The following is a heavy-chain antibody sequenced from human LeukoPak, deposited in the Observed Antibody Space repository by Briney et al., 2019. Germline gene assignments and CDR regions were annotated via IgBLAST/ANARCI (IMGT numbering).Heavy chain of an antibody. J-gene: IGHJ4*02. V-gene: IGHV4-38-2*02. CDR3: ARDKSLFYVDSSGYYQARDFDY. D-gene: IGHD3-22*01. Sequence: SETLSLTCTASSLTNGYHWGWIRQSPGKGLEWIGSVYRSGTTYYNPFLTTRVDISIDTSKKQFSLKLSSVTAADTAVYYCARDKSLFYVDSSGYYQARDFDYWGQGILVTVSP. CDR1: SLTNGYH. CDR2: VYRSGTT.